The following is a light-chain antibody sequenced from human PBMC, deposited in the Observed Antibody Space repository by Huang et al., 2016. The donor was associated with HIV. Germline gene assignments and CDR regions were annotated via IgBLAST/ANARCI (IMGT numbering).Light chain of an antibody. CDR1: QSISSY. V-gene: IGKV1-39*01. CDR3: QQSYSTPLT. Sequence: DIQMTQSPSSLSASVGDRVTITCRASQSISSYLNWYQQKPGKAPKLLIYAASSLQSGVPARFSGSGSGTDFTLTISSLQPEDCATYYCQQSYSTPLTFGGGTKVEIK. CDR2: AAS. J-gene: IGKJ4*01.